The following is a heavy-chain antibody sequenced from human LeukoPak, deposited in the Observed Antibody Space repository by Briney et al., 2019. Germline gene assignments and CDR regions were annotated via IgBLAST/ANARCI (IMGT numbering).Heavy chain of an antibody. CDR2: INPNSGGT. CDR1: GYTFTGYY. Sequence: ASVKVSCKASGYTFTGYYMHWVRQAPGQGLEWMGRINPNSGGTNYAQKFQGRVTMTRDTSISTVYMELSRLRSDDTAVYYCARASIAARLLPFNWFDPWGQGTLVTVSS. J-gene: IGHJ5*02. CDR3: ARASIAARLLPFNWFDP. D-gene: IGHD6-6*01. V-gene: IGHV1-2*06.